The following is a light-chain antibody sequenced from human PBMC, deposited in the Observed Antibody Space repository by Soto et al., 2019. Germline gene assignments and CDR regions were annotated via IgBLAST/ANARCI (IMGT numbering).Light chain of an antibody. J-gene: IGLJ1*01. CDR1: SSDVGSYSL. CDR2: EDI. CDR3: YTYAGGSTYL. Sequence: QSALTQPASVSGSPGQSITISCTGTSSDVGSYSLLSWYQHHPGKAPKLIIYEDIKGPSGVSNRFSGSKSGNTASLRISGLQADDEADYYCYTYAGGSTYLFGTGTKPTVL. V-gene: IGLV2-23*01.